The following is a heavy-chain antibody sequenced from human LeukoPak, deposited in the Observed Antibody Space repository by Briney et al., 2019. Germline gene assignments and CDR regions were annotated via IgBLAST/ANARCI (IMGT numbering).Heavy chain of an antibody. CDR3: AKVVLRFLEWQNLFDY. J-gene: IGHJ4*02. Sequence: GGSLRLSCAASGFTFSSYGMHWVRQAPGKGLEWVAVISYDGSNKYYADSVKGRFTISRDNSKNTLYLQMNSLRAEDTAVYYCAKVVLRFLEWQNLFDYWGQGTLVTVSS. CDR2: ISYDGSNK. D-gene: IGHD3-3*01. V-gene: IGHV3-30*18. CDR1: GFTFSSYG.